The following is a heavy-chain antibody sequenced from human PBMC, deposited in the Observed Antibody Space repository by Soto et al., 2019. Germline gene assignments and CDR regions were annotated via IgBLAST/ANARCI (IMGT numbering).Heavy chain of an antibody. Sequence: QVQLVESGGGVVQPGRSLRLSCAASGFTFSSYGMHWVRQAPGKGLEWVAVISYDGSNKYYADSVKGRFTTSRDNSKNTLYLQMNRLRAEDTAVYYCAKEVGYSYGYYYYGMDVWGQGTTVTVSS. CDR1: GFTFSSYG. D-gene: IGHD5-18*01. V-gene: IGHV3-30*18. CDR2: ISYDGSNK. CDR3: AKEVGYSYGYYYYGMDV. J-gene: IGHJ6*02.